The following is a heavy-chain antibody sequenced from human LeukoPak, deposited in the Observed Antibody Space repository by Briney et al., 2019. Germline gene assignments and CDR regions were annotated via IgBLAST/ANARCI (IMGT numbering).Heavy chain of an antibody. D-gene: IGHD6-25*01. CDR3: ARDCCGYRSWFAP. Sequence: PGGSLRLSCTASGFTFDSYGMAWVRQPPGKGLEWIGSIFYSGNTYYNSSLKSRVTISVDKSKNQFSLILTSVTAADTAVYYCARDCCGYRSWFAPWSQGTLVTVSS. J-gene: IGHJ5*02. V-gene: IGHV4-38-2*02. CDR1: GFTFDSYG. CDR2: IFYSGNT.